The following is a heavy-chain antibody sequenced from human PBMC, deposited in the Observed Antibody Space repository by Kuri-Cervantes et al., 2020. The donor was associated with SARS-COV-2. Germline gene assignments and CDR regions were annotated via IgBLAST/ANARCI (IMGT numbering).Heavy chain of an antibody. Sequence: GEPLKISCAASGFTFSSYGMHWVRQAPGKGLEWVAVIWYDGSNKYCADSVKGRFTISRDNSKNTLYLQMNSLSAEDTAVYYCARDMACTSTSCYGFDYWGQGTLVTVSS. V-gene: IGHV3-33*08. CDR3: ARDMACTSTSCYGFDY. J-gene: IGHJ4*02. D-gene: IGHD2-2*01. CDR1: GFTFSSYG. CDR2: IWYDGSNK.